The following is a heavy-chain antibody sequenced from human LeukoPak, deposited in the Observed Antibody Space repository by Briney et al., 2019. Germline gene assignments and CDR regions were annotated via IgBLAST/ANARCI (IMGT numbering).Heavy chain of an antibody. CDR2: IRSKADSYAT. V-gene: IGHV3-73*01. Sequence: GGSLKLSCAASGFTFSGSTMHWVRQASGKGLEWLGRIRSKADSYATAYAASVKGRFTISRDDSKNMAFLQMNSLKTEDTAVYYCTRLDWNDEGFDYWGQGTLVTVSS. J-gene: IGHJ4*02. CDR1: GFTFSGST. CDR3: TRLDWNDEGFDY. D-gene: IGHD1-1*01.